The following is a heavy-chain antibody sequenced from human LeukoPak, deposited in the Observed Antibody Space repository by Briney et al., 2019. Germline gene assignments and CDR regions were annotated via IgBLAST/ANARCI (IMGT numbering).Heavy chain of an antibody. Sequence: SETLSLTCTVSGGSISSSSYYWGWIRQPPGKGLEWIGEINHSGSTNYNPSLKSRVTISVDTSKNQFSLKLSSVTTADTAVYYCARGFAILTGYHPPFDYWGQGTLVTVSS. CDR2: INHSGST. J-gene: IGHJ4*02. CDR1: GGSISSSSYY. CDR3: ARGFAILTGYHPPFDY. D-gene: IGHD3-9*01. V-gene: IGHV4-39*07.